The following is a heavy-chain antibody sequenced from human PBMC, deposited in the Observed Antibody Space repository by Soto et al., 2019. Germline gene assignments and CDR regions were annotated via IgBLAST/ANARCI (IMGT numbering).Heavy chain of an antibody. CDR1: GGSISSGGYY. Sequence: QVQLQESGPGLVKPSQTLSLTCTVSGGSISSGGYYWSWIRQHPGKGLEWIGYIYYSGSTYYNPSLKSRVTISVDTSKNQFSLKLSSVTAADTAVYYCARARAVYCISTSCLMGNWFDPWGQGTLVTVSS. V-gene: IGHV4-31*03. D-gene: IGHD2-2*01. CDR2: IYYSGST. J-gene: IGHJ5*02. CDR3: ARARAVYCISTSCLMGNWFDP.